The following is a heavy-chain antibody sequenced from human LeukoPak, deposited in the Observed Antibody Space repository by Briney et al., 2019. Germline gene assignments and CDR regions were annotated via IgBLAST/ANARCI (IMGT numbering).Heavy chain of an antibody. CDR1: GFIFRSYG. D-gene: IGHD1-26*01. Sequence: PGGSLRLSCAASGFIFRSYGMHWVRQAPGKGLEWVAFIRYDGSDKHYADSVKGRFTISRDNSKNTLYLQMNSLRAEDTAVYYCAKDSWEVGATSEIDYWGQGTLVTVSS. CDR3: AKDSWEVGATSEIDY. CDR2: IRYDGSDK. J-gene: IGHJ4*02. V-gene: IGHV3-30*02.